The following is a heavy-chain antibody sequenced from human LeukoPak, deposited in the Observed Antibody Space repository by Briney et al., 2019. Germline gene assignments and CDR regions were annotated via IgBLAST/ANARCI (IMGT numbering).Heavy chain of an antibody. CDR1: GFTLSNYA. Sequence: GCSLRLSCAPSGFTLSNYAIYWVLQAPGNGLEWDSAISTCGDNTSHQDPVSGPLTISRDNSKITLYLQMSSLRAEDTAVYYCAKGSAQYYFEYWGQGTLVTVSS. CDR2: ISTCGDNT. V-gene: IGHV3-23*01. CDR3: AKGSAQYYFEY. J-gene: IGHJ4*02.